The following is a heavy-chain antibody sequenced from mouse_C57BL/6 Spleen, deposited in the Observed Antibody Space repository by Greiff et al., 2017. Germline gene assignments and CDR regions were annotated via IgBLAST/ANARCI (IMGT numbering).Heavy chain of an antibody. CDR3: ARPYSNDAMDY. V-gene: IGHV5-6*01. J-gene: IGHJ4*01. CDR2: ISSGGSYT. D-gene: IGHD2-5*01. Sequence: EVQGVESGGDLVKPGGSLKLSCAASGFTFSSYGMSWVRQTPDKRLEWVATISSGGSYTYYPDSVKGRFTISRDNAENTLYLQMSSLKSEDTAMYYCARPYSNDAMDYWGQGTSVTVSS. CDR1: GFTFSSYG.